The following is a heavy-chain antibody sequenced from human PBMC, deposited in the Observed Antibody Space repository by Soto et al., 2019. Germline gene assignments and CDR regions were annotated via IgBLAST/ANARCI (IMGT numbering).Heavy chain of an antibody. D-gene: IGHD2-2*01. CDR1: GYSFTTYT. CDR3: ARVRGSSLVVPGASDY. J-gene: IGHJ4*02. CDR2: ISPYSGYT. Sequence: QVQLVQSGAEVKKPGASVKVSCKASGYSFTTYTISWVRQAPGQGLQWMGWISPYSGYTTYAQNSQGRVSMTTETSTTTAYLEVRSLRSDDTAVYYCARVRGSSLVVPGASDYWGQGTLVTVSS. V-gene: IGHV1-18*04.